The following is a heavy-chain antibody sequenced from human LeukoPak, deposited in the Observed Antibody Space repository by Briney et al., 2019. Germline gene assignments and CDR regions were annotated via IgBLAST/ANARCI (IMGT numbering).Heavy chain of an antibody. CDR2: INSSGSST. CDR3: ASWTRLSSTSLSYFCL. J-gene: IGHJ2*01. CDR1: GFTFSNYG. V-gene: IGHV3-48*03. Sequence: GGSLRLSCAASGFTFSNYGMHWVRQAPGKGLEWVSYINSSGSSTYYADSVKGRFTISRDNAKNTLYLQMNSLRAEDTAVYYFASWTRLSSTSLSYFCLWGRGDLVTVSS. D-gene: IGHD6-6*01.